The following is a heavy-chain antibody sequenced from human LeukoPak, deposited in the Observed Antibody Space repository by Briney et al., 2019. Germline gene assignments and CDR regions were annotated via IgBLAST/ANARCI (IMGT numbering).Heavy chain of an antibody. CDR2: IIPILGIA. J-gene: IGHJ4*02. D-gene: IGHD2-2*02. CDR3: ARGPVPAAIRGCFDY. Sequence: SVKVPCKASGGTFSSYTISWVRQAPGQGLEWMGRIIPILGIANYAQKFQGRVTITADKSTSTAYMELSSLRSEDTAVYYCARGPVPAAIRGCFDYWGQGTLVTVSS. V-gene: IGHV1-69*02. CDR1: GGTFSSYT.